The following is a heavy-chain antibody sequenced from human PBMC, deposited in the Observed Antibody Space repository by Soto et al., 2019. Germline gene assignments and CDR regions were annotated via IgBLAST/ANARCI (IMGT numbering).Heavy chain of an antibody. CDR2: ISGSGGST. Sequence: PGGSLRLSCAASGFNFSSYAMSWVRQAPGKGLEWVSAISGSGGSTYYADSVKGRFTISRDNSKNTLYLQMNSLRAEDTAVYYCAKDLSEPYYMDVWGKGTTVTVSS. J-gene: IGHJ6*03. D-gene: IGHD6-19*01. CDR1: GFNFSSYA. V-gene: IGHV3-23*01. CDR3: AKDLSEPYYMDV.